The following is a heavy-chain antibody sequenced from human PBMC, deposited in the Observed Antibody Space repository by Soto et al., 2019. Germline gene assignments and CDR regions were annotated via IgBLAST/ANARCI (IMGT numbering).Heavy chain of an antibody. V-gene: IGHV6-1*01. CDR3: ATGMLIRGHHYYMDV. Sequence: SQTLSLTCVIYGYSVSGNRAAWNWIRQSPSRGLEWLGRTYYRSKWYIEYAPSVTGRMTINPDTSKNQFSLQLNSVTPEDTAVYYCATGMLIRGHHYYMDVWGQGTSVTVSS. D-gene: IGHD3-10*01. CDR2: TYYRSKWYI. J-gene: IGHJ6*03. CDR1: GYSVSGNRAA.